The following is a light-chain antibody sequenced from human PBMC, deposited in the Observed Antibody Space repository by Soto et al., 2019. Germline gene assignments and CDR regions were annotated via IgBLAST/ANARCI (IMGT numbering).Light chain of an antibody. J-gene: IGKJ4*01. CDR3: QKHSRAPLT. CDR1: QGISNY. Sequence: DIPMTQSPSSLSASVGDRGTITCRASQGISNYLAGYQQKQGKVPKLLIYAASTLQSGLPSRFSGSGSGTDFTLTLSSQQREAVGTYSCQKHSRAPLTFGGGNKVEIK. CDR2: AAS. V-gene: IGKV1-27*01.